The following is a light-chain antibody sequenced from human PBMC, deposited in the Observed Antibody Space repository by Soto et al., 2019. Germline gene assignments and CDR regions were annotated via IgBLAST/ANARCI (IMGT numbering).Light chain of an antibody. Sequence: ELVFTQAQGPLSLPPPEIATLSPSASQSVGGNYFAWCQQKPGQAPRLLIYGASRRATGIPDRFSGGGSGTDFTLTISRLEPEDFGVYYCQQYSSSPRTFGQGTKVDI. CDR3: QQYSSSPRT. J-gene: IGKJ1*01. V-gene: IGKV3-20*01. CDR2: GAS. CDR1: QSVGGNY.